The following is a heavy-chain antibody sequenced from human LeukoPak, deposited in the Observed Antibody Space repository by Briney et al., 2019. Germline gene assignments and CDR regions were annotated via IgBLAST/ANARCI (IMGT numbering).Heavy chain of an antibody. D-gene: IGHD2-2*01. CDR2: INPNPGGT. CDR3: ARGIVVVPAAVFDY. V-gene: IGHV1-2*02. J-gene: IGHJ4*02. CDR1: GYTFTGYY. Sequence: GASVKVSCKASGYTFTGYYLHWVRQAPGQGLEWMGWINPNPGGTNYAPQFQGRVTMTRDTSISAAYMDLNSLRFDDTAVYYCARGIVVVPAAVFDYWGQGTLVTVSS.